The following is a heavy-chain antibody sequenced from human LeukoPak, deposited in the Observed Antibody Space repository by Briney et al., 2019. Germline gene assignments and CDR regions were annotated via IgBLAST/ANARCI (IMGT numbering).Heavy chain of an antibody. V-gene: IGHV4-38-2*01. D-gene: IGHD3-3*01. J-gene: IGHJ3*02. CDR3: AVLFTIFGVVSSDAFDI. Sequence: SETLSLTCAVSGYSISSGYHWGWIRQPPGKGLEWIGSIYHSGSTYYNPSLKSRVTISVDTSKNQFSLKLSSVTAADTAVYYCAVLFTIFGVVSSDAFDIWGQGTMVTVSS. CDR2: IYHSGST. CDR1: GYSISSGYH.